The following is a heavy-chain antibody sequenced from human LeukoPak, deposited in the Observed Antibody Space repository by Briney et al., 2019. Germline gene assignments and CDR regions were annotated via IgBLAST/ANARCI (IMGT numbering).Heavy chain of an antibody. CDR3: ARAVTMVRGVPDPSYYYYGMDV. CDR1: GYTFTSYG. V-gene: IGHV1-18*01. J-gene: IGHJ6*02. D-gene: IGHD3-10*01. Sequence: ASVKVSCKASGYTFTSYGISWVRQAPGQGLEWMGWISAYNGNTNYAQKLQGRVTMTTDTSTSTAYMELRSLRSDDTAMYYCARAVTMVRGVPDPSYYYYGMDVWGQGTTVAVSS. CDR2: ISAYNGNT.